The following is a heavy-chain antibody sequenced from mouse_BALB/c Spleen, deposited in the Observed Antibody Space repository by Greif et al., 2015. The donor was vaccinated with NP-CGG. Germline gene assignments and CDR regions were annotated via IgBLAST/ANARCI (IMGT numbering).Heavy chain of an antibody. J-gene: IGHJ3*01. CDR3: ARDYYGFAY. V-gene: IGHV5-17*02. CDR1: GFTFSSFG. D-gene: IGHD1-2*01. CDR2: ISSGSSTI. Sequence: EVKLMESGGGLVQPGGSRKLSCAASGFTFSSFGMHWVRQAPEKGLEWVAYISSGSSTIYYADTVKGRFTITRDNPKNTLFLQMTSLRSEDTAMYYCARDYYGFAYWGQGTLVTVSA.